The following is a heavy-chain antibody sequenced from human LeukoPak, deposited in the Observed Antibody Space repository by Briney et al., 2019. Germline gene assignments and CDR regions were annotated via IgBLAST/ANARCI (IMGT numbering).Heavy chain of an antibody. CDR2: INHSGST. J-gene: IGHJ4*02. CDR3: ASLLYGGNPADY. Sequence: SETLSLTCAVYGGSFSGYYWSWIRQPPGKGLEWIGEINHSGSTNYNPSLKSRVTISVDTSKNQFSLKLSSVTAADTAVYYCASLLYGGNPADYWGQGTLVTVSS. D-gene: IGHD4-23*01. CDR1: GGSFSGYY. V-gene: IGHV4-34*01.